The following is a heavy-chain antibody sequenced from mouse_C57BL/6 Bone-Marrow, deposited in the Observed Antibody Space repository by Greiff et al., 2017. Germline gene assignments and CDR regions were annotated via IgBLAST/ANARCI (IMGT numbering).Heavy chain of an antibody. CDR3: ARDGYYYAMDY. CDR2: IDPSDSYT. Sequence: VQLQQPGAELVKPGASVKLSCKASGYTFTSYWLQWVKQRPGQGLEWIGEIDPSDSYTNYNQKFKGKATLTVDTSSSTAYMQRSSLTSEDSAVYYCARDGYYYAMDYWGQGTSVTVSS. CDR1: GYTFTSYW. J-gene: IGHJ4*01. V-gene: IGHV1-50*01. D-gene: IGHD2-3*01.